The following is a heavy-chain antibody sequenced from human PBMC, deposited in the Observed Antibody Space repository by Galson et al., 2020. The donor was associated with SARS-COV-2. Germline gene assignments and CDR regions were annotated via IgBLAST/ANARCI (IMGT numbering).Heavy chain of an antibody. Sequence: SLKISCAASGFTFDDYAMHWVRPAPGKGLEWVSGTSWNSGSIGYADSVKGRFTISRDNAKNSLYLQMNSLRAEDTALYYCAKGGSDLGSAFDIWGQGTKVTGSS. CDR1: GFTFDDYA. V-gene: IGHV3-9*01. J-gene: IGHJ3*02. CDR3: AKGGSDLGSAFDI. CDR2: TSWNSGSI. D-gene: IGHD7-27*01.